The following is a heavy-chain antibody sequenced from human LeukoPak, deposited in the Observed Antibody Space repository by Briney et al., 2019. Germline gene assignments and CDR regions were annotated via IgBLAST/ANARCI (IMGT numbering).Heavy chain of an antibody. CDR2: IYSGGST. CDR3: ARRKAVWELQPGYFDY. CDR1: GFTFSSYS. D-gene: IGHD1-26*01. J-gene: IGHJ4*02. Sequence: GGSLRLSCAASGFTFSSYSMNWVRQAPGKGLEWVSVIYSGGSTYYADSVKGRFTISRDNSKNTLYLQMNSLRAEDTAVYYCARRKAVWELQPGYFDYWGQGTLVTVSS. V-gene: IGHV3-53*01.